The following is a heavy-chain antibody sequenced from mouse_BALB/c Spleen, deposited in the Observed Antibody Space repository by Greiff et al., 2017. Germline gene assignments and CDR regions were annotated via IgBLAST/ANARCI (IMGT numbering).Heavy chain of an antibody. V-gene: IGHV1-87*01. CDR1: GYTFTSYW. CDR2: IYPGDGDT. CDR3: ARRGFLYAMDY. Sequence: VQLQESGAELARPGASVKLSCKASGYTFTSYWMQWVKQRPGQGLEWIGAIYPGDGDTRYTQKFKGKATLTADKSSSTAYMQLSSLASEDSAVYYCARRGFLYAMDYGEQGTSVTVAS. J-gene: IGHJ4*01.